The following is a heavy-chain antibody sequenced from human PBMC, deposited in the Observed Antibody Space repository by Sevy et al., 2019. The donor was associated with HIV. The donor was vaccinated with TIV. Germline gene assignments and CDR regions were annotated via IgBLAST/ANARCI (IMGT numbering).Heavy chain of an antibody. CDR2: LSFGCGKI. J-gene: IGHJ4*02. Sequence: GGSLRLSCAASGFDFSIYSMSWVRQAPGKGLEWVSTLSFGCGKINYADSVKGRFTISRDNSKSSVYLQMNNMRVEDTAVYYCAREGCTKPHDYWGQGTLVTVSS. CDR3: AREGCTKPHDY. V-gene: IGHV3-23*01. D-gene: IGHD2-8*01. CDR1: GFDFSIYS.